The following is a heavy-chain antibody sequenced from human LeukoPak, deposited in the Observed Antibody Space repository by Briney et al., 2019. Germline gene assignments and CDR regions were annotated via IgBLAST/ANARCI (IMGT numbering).Heavy chain of an antibody. CDR1: GGSFSGYY. D-gene: IGHD6-19*01. CDR3: ARGLRGSGWYRPGSGGMDV. Sequence: SETLSLTCAVYGGSFSGYYWSWIRQPPGKGLQWIGEINHSGSTNYNPSLKSRVTISVDTSKNQFSLKLSSVTAADTAVYYCARGLRGSGWYRPGSGGMDVWGQGTTVTVSS. J-gene: IGHJ6*02. CDR2: INHSGST. V-gene: IGHV4-34*01.